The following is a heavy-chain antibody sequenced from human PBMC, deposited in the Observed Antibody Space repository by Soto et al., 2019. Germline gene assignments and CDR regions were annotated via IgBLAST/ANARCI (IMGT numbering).Heavy chain of an antibody. D-gene: IGHD2-15*01. J-gene: IGHJ3*02. CDR2: IYWDDDK. V-gene: IGHV2-5*02. Sequence: QITFEEAGSTPVETKQTRTPTCTLPGFSLSNSGVGCGLIPQPPGKALEWLSPIYWDDDKRYSPSLKSRLTITKDTSKNQVVLTMTNMDPVDTATYYCAHRRDCSGGSCYRYDAFDIWGQGTMVTVSS. CDR1: GFSLSNSGVG. CDR3: AHRRDCSGGSCYRYDAFDI.